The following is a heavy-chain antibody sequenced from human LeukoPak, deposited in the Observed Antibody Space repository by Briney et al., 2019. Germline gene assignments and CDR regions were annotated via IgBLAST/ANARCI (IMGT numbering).Heavy chain of an antibody. CDR2: IYPGDSDT. CDR1: GSTFPTHW. V-gene: IGHV5-51*01. CDR3: ARRTDYSFDY. Sequence: GASLKISCETSGSTFPTHWIVLVRQVPGKGLEWIGIIYPGDSDTRYSPSFQGQVTISADKSVNTAYLQWSSLKASDTAMYYCARRTDYSFDYWGRGVLVTVSS. J-gene: IGHJ4*02.